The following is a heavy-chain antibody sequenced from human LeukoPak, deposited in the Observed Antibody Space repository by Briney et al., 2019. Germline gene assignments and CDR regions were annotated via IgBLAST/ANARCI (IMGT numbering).Heavy chain of an antibody. CDR2: ISSSGSA. V-gene: IGHV4-4*07. D-gene: IGHD1-1*01. CDR1: GGSISSYY. Sequence: SETLSLTCTVSGGSISSYYWNWIRQPAGKGLEWIGRISSSGSANYNPSLKSRVTLSVDTSKNQLSLILNSVTAADTAVFYCATEPTRTPYYYMDVWGKGTPVIVSS. CDR3: ATEPTRTPYYYMDV. J-gene: IGHJ6*03.